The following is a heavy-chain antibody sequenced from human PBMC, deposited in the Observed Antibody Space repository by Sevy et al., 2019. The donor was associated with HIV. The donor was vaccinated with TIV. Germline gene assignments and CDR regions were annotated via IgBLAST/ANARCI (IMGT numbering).Heavy chain of an antibody. CDR2: IWSDGAYQ. D-gene: IGHD3-22*01. J-gene: IGHJ4*02. V-gene: IGHV3-33*01. Sequence: GGSLRLSCAATGFTFSNYAMHWVRQAPGKGMEWVAIIWSDGAYQYHGDSVKGRFTISRDNSKNTLYLQMNNVRVEDTAVYDCAGVGYYSDNAAYYALDSWGQGTLVTVSS. CDR1: GFTFSNYA. CDR3: AGVGYYSDNAAYYALDS.